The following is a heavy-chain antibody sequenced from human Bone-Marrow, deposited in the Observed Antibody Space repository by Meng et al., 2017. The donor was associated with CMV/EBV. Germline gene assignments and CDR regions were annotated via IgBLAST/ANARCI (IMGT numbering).Heavy chain of an antibody. V-gene: IGHV3-23*01. CDR1: GFTFNSYS. J-gene: IGHJ6*02. CDR3: AKDRAVAALYGMDV. Sequence: GGSLRLSCAASGFTFNSYSMNWVRQAPGKGLEWVSAISGSGGSTYYADSVKGRFTISRDNSKNTLYLQMNSLRAEDTAVYYCAKDRAVAALYGMDVWGQGTTVTVYS. CDR2: ISGSGGST. D-gene: IGHD6-19*01.